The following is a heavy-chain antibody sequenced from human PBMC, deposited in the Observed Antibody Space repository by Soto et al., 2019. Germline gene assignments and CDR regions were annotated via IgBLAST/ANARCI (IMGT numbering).Heavy chain of an antibody. V-gene: IGHV3-30*03. D-gene: IGHD3-16*02. J-gene: IGHJ5*02. CDR2: ITYDGSNK. CDR3: ARDPDTYYDYIWGSYPDR. CDR1: GFTFSTYG. Sequence: QVQLVESGGGVVQPGRSLRLSCAASGFTFSTYGMHWVRQAPGKGLEWVADITYDGSNKYYADSVKGRFTISRDNSKNTLYLQMNSLRAEDTAVFYCARDPDTYYDYIWGSYPDRWGQGTLVTVSS.